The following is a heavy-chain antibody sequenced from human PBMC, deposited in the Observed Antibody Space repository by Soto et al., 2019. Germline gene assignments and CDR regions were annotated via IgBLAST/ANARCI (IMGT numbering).Heavy chain of an antibody. D-gene: IGHD2-2*01. CDR3: ARAQDIVVVPAALDV. V-gene: IGHV4-59*01. CDR2: IYYSGST. CDR1: GGSISSYY. Sequence: SETLSLTCTVSGGSISSYYWSWIRQPPGKGLEWIGYIYYSGSTNYNPSLKSRVTISVDTSKNQFSLKLSSVTAADTAVYYCARAQDIVVVPAALDVWGRGTTVTVSS. J-gene: IGHJ6*02.